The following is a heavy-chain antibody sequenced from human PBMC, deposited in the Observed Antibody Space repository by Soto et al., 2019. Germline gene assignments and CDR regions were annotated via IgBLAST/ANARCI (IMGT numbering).Heavy chain of an antibody. Sequence: QVHLQQWGAGLLKPSGTLSLTCAVSGGSFSDAYWSWVRQSPGRGPEWIGEVFHAGNTNYNPSLKSRVTLSADTAKNQFSLRLTSVTAADSAVYYCARAPRELLAEGPLFLYYYYGLDVWGQGTTVVVSS. V-gene: IGHV4-34*02. CDR1: GGSFSDAY. J-gene: IGHJ6*02. D-gene: IGHD1-7*01. CDR2: VFHAGNT. CDR3: ARAPRELLAEGPLFLYYYYGLDV.